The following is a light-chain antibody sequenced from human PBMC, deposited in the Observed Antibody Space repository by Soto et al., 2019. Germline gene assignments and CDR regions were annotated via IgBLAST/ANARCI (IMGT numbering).Light chain of an antibody. J-gene: IGLJ3*02. CDR3: ATWDDSLNGWV. V-gene: IGLV1-44*01. CDR2: SNN. CDR1: SSNIGSNT. Sequence: QSVLSHPPSASGTPGQRVTISCSGSSSNIGSNTVNWYQHLPGTAPKLLIFSNNQRPSGVPDRFSGSKSGTSASLAIGGRQSADEADYYCATWDDSLNGWVFGGGTKVTVL.